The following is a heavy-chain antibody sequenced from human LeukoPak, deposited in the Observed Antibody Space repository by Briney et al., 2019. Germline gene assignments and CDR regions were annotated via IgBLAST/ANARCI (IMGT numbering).Heavy chain of an antibody. CDR1: GFTFSSYA. CDR2: ISGSGGST. Sequence: GSLRLSCAASGFTFSSYAMSWVRQAPGKGLEWVSAISGSGGSTYYADSVKGRFTISRDNSKNTLYLQMNSLRAEDTAVYYCAKAARITIFGVVIHPFDYWGQGTLVTVSS. V-gene: IGHV3-23*01. CDR3: AKAARITIFGVVIHPFDY. D-gene: IGHD3-3*01. J-gene: IGHJ4*02.